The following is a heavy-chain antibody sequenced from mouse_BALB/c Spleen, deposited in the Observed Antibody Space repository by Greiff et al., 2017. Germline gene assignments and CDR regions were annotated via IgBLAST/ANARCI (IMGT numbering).Heavy chain of an antibody. V-gene: IGHV5-6*01. CDR1: GFTFSSYG. Sequence: EVQGVESGGDLVKPGGSLKLSCAASGFTFSSYGMSWVRQTPDKRLEWVATISSGGSYTYYPDSVKGRFTISRDNAKNNLYLQMSSLKSEDTAMYYCAREGPIYAMDYWGQGTSVTVSS. CDR2: ISSGGSYT. J-gene: IGHJ4*01. D-gene: IGHD3-3*01. CDR3: AREGPIYAMDY.